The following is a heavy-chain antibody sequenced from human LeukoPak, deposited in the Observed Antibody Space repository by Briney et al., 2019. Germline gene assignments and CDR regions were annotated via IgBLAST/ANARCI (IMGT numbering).Heavy chain of an antibody. J-gene: IGHJ1*01. D-gene: IGHD4-17*01. CDR1: GFAFSSYS. CDR3: ARDMTTATTCYLQH. V-gene: IGHV3-21*01. CDR2: ISSSSNYI. Sequence: GGSLRLSCAASGFAFSSYSMNWVRQAPGKGLEWVSSISSSSNYIYYADSVRGRFTISRDNARNSLYLQMNSLRAEDTAVYYCARDMTTATTCYLQHWGQGTLVTVSS.